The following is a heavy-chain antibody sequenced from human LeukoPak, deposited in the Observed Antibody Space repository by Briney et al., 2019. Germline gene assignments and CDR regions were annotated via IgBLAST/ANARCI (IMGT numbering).Heavy chain of an antibody. CDR3: ASRSVSGWYDVTDY. D-gene: IGHD6-19*01. CDR1: GYTFTGYY. Sequence: ASVKVSCKASGYTFTGYYMHWVRQAPGQGLEWMGRINPNSGGTNYAQKFQGRVTMTTDTSTSTAYMELRSLRSDDTAVYYCASRSVSGWYDVTDYWGQGTLVTVSS. CDR2: INPNSGGT. J-gene: IGHJ4*02. V-gene: IGHV1-2*06.